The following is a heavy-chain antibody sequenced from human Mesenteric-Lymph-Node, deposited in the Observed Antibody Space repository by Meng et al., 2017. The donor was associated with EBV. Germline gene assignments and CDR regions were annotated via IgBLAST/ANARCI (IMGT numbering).Heavy chain of an antibody. J-gene: IGHJ1*01. CDR2: IHHSGAT. V-gene: IGHV4-4*02. CDR1: GGSISSDNW. CDR3: ASGGVRDPSPPY. Sequence: QVELRDSGPGLVKPSGTLSLTCAVSGGSISSDNWWTWVRQPPGKGLEWIGEIHHSGATNYNPSLKSRVTISVDKSKNQFSLKLSSVTAADAAVYFCASGGVRDPSPPYWGQGALVTVFS. D-gene: IGHD3-16*01.